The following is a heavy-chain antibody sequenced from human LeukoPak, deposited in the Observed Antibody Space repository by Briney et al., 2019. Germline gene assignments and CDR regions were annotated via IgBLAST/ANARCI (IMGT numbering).Heavy chain of an antibody. V-gene: IGHV1-46*01. CDR2: INPSGGST. J-gene: IGHJ3*02. Sequence: ASVKVSCKASGYTFTSYYMHWVRQAPGQGLEWMGIINPSGGSTSYAQKFQGRVTMTRDMSTSTVYMELSSLRSDDTAVYYCARVTTKLKDAFDIWGRGTMVTVSS. D-gene: IGHD4-17*01. CDR1: GYTFTSYY. CDR3: ARVTTKLKDAFDI.